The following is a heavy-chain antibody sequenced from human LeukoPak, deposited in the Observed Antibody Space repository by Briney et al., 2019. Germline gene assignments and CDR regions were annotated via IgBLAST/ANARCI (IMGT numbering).Heavy chain of an antibody. J-gene: IGHJ4*02. CDR1: GFTFSSYS. CDR2: ISSSSSYI. D-gene: IGHD4-17*01. V-gene: IGHV3-21*01. CDR3: ATQGYGDYVY. Sequence: GGSLRLFCAASGFTFSSYSMNWVRQAPGKGLEWVSSISSSSSYIYYADSVKGRFTISRDNAKNSLYLQMNSLRAEDTAVYYCATQGYGDYVYWGQGTLVTVSS.